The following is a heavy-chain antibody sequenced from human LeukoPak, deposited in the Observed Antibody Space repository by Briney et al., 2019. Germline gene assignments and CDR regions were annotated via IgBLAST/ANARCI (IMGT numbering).Heavy chain of an antibody. Sequence: SVKVSCKASGGTFISYAISWVRQAPGQGLEWMGRIIPILGIANYAQKFQGRVTITADKSTSTAYMELSSLRSEDTAVYYCARARIDPKKWFEPWGKGTLVTVSS. CDR1: GGTFISYA. J-gene: IGHJ5*02. V-gene: IGHV1-69*04. CDR2: IIPILGIA. CDR3: ARARIDPKKWFEP.